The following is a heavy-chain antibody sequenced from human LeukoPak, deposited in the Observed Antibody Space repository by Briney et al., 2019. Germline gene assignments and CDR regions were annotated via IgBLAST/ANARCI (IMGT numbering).Heavy chain of an antibody. CDR2: ISSSSSTI. D-gene: IGHD3-16*01. CDR3: ARARTLPPLRGHFDY. J-gene: IGHJ4*02. V-gene: IGHV3-48*01. CDR1: GFTFSSYS. Sequence: GGSLRLSCAAFGFTFSSYSMNWVRQAPGKGLEWVSYISSSSSTIYYADSVKGRFTISRDNAKNSLYLQMNSLRAEDTAVYYCARARTLPPLRGHFDYWGQGTLVTVSS.